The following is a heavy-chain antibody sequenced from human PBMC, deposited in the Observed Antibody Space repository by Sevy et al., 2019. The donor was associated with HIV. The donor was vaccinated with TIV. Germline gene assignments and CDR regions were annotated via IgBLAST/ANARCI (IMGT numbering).Heavy chain of an antibody. V-gene: IGHV3-23*01. Sequence: GALRLSCAASGFTFNTHAMTWVRQAPGKGLEWVSVISGPGLSTYYADSVKGRFTISRDNSKNTLYLQMNSLRADDTATYYCAKALNPALESMIEVVLRTLKGFDVWGQGTMVTVS. D-gene: IGHD3-22*01. CDR1: GFTFNTHA. CDR3: AKALNPALESMIEVVLRTLKGFDV. J-gene: IGHJ3*01. CDR2: ISGPGLST.